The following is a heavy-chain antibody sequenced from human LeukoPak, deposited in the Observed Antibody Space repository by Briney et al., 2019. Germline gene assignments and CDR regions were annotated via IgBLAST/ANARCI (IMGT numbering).Heavy chain of an antibody. CDR3: ARGGSSWSYYFGY. CDR2: IWYDGSNK. V-gene: IGHV3-33*01. D-gene: IGHD6-13*01. J-gene: IGHJ4*02. CDR1: GFTFSSYG. Sequence: GGSLRLSCAASGFTFSSYGMHWVRQAPGKGLEWVAVIWYDGSNKYYADSVKGRFTISRDNSKNTLYLQMNSLRAEDTAVYYCARGGSSWSYYFGYWGQGTLVTVSS.